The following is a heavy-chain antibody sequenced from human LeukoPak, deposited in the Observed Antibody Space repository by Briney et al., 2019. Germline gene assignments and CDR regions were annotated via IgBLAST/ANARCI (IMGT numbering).Heavy chain of an antibody. CDR2: IYYSGST. V-gene: IGHV4-59*01. CDR3: ARSYSSSWPYYYYGMDV. Sequence: PSETLSLTCTVSGGSISSYYWSWIRQPPWKGLEWIGYIYYSGSTNYNPSLKSRVAISVDTSKNQFSLKLSSVTAADTAVYYCARSYSSSWPYYYYGMDVWGQGTTVTVSS. D-gene: IGHD6-13*01. CDR1: GGSISSYY. J-gene: IGHJ6*02.